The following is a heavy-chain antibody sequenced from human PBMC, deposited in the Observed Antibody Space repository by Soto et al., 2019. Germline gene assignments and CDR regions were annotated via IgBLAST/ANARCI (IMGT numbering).Heavy chain of an antibody. CDR2: INAGNGNT. CDR3: ARDLGYSGYDALDGMDV. CDR1: GFTFTSSA. D-gene: IGHD5-12*01. V-gene: IGHV1-3*01. Sequence: ASVKVSCKASGFTFTSSAMQWVRQARGQRLEWIGWINAGNGNTKYSQKFQGRVTMTRDTSASTAYMELSSLRSEDTAVYYCARDLGYSGYDALDGMDVWGQGTTVTVSS. J-gene: IGHJ6*02.